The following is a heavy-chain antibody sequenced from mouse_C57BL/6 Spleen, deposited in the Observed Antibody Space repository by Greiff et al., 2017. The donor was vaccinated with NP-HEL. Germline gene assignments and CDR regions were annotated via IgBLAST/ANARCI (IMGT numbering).Heavy chain of an antibody. J-gene: IGHJ4*01. CDR3: ARGRFDGYYYAMDY. Sequence: QVHVKQPGAELVKPGASVKLSCKASGYTFTSYWMQWVKQRPGQGLEWIGEIDPSDSYTNYNQKFKGKATLTVDTSSSTADMQLSSLTSEDSAVYYCARGRFDGYYYAMDYWGQGTSVTVSS. CDR1: GYTFTSYW. CDR2: IDPSDSYT. V-gene: IGHV1-50*01. D-gene: IGHD2-3*01.